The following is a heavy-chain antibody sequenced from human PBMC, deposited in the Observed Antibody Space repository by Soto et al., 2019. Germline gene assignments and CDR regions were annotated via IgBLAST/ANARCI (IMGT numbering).Heavy chain of an antibody. J-gene: IGHJ6*02. CDR1: GFTFSSYG. V-gene: IGHV3-30*03. CDR3: ATGVGLLWVGEYLIGGMDG. CDR2: ISYDGSNK. D-gene: IGHD3-10*01. Sequence: QVQLVESGGGVVQPRRSLRLSCAASGFTFSSYGMHWVRQAPGKGLEWVAVISYDGSNKYYADSVKGRFTISRDNSKNTLYLQMNSRRAEDTAVYYCATGVGLLWVGEYLIGGMDGWGQGTTVTVSS.